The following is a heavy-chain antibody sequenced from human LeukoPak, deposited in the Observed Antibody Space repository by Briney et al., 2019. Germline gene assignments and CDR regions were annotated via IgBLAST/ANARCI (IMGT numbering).Heavy chain of an antibody. CDR2: IYHSGST. D-gene: IGHD2-15*01. CDR3: ARDRDGYCSGGSCYFQGGYFDY. V-gene: IGHV4-4*02. Sequence: SETLSLTCAVSGGSISSSNWWSWVRQPPGKGLEWIGEIYHSGSTNYNPSLKSRVTISVDKSKNQFSLKLSSVTAADTAVYYCARDRDGYCSGGSCYFQGGYFDYWGQGTLVTVSS. J-gene: IGHJ4*02. CDR1: GGSISSSNW.